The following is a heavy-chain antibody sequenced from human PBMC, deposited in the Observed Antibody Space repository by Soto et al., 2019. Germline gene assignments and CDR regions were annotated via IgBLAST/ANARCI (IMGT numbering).Heavy chain of an antibody. D-gene: IGHD3-10*01. V-gene: IGHV3-74*01. CDR3: VRDSARTFDY. CDR2: ISNDDNSA. CDR1: GFRFSAYW. Sequence: EVHLVESGGGLVRPGGSLRLSCAASGFRFSAYWIHWVRQVPGKGLAWVSHISNDDNSATYADSVKGRFTIFRDDAKNTVYLQMNCLRADDTAVYYCVRDSARTFDYWGRGTLVTVSS. J-gene: IGHJ4*01.